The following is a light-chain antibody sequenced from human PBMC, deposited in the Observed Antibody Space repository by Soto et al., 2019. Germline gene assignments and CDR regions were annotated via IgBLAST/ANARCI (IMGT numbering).Light chain of an antibody. V-gene: IGLV2-14*01. CDR2: EVS. Sequence: QSALTQPASVSGSPGQSITISCTGTSSDIGGYNFVSWYQHHPGRAPKLMIYEVSNRPSGVSNRFSGSKSGDTASLTISGLQAEDEADYYCTSYRTTTPLPYVFGTGTKLTVL. J-gene: IGLJ1*01. CDR3: TSYRTTTPLPYV. CDR1: SSDIGGYNF.